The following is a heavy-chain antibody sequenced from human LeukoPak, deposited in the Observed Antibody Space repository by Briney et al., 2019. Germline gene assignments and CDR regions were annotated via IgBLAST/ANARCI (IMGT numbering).Heavy chain of an antibody. CDR1: GGSISSYY. V-gene: IGHV4-59*01. Sequence: SETLCLTCTVSGGSISSYYWSWIRQPPGKGLEWIGYIHYSGSTNYNPSLKSRATISIDTSKNQFSLKLNSVTAADTAVYYCARLVGATKNFDYWGQRTMVADSS. CDR2: IHYSGST. J-gene: IGHJ4*02. D-gene: IGHD1-26*01. CDR3: ARLVGATKNFDY.